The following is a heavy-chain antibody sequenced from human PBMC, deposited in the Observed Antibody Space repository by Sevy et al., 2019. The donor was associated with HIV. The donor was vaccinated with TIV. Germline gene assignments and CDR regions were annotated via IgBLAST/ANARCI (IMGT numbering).Heavy chain of an antibody. D-gene: IGHD3-22*01. CDR2: ISYDGSNK. Sequence: GGSLRLSCAASGFTFSSYAMHWVRQAPGKGLEWVAVISYDGSNKYYADSVKGRFTISRDNSKNTLYLQMNSLRAEDTAVYYCARDYYDSSGYYSDAFHIWGQGTMVTVSS. V-gene: IGHV3-30-3*01. CDR1: GFTFSSYA. CDR3: ARDYYDSSGYYSDAFHI. J-gene: IGHJ3*02.